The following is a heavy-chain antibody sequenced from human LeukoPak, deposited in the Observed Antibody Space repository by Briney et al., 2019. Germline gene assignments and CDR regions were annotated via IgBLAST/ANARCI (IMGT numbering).Heavy chain of an antibody. CDR1: GFTFSSYE. CDR3: ARELPFDY. V-gene: IGHV3-48*03. CDR2: ISSSSGSTI. J-gene: IGHJ4*02. Sequence: GGSLRLSCAASGFTFSSYEMNWVRQAPGKGLEWVSYISSSSGSTIYYADSVKGRFTISRDNAKNTLYLQMNSLRAEDTAVYYCARELPFDYWGQGTLVTVSS.